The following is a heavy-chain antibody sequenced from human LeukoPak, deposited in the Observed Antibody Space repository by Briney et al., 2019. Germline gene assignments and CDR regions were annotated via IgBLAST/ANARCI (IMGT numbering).Heavy chain of an antibody. Sequence: GRSLRLSCAASGFTFSSYAMHWVRQAPGKGLEWVAVISYDGSNKYYADSVKGRFTISRENSKNTLYLQMNSLRAEDTAVYYCARDRGMVVVVPAAMPPDYWGQGTLVTVSS. J-gene: IGHJ4*02. V-gene: IGHV3-30*04. CDR1: GFTFSSYA. D-gene: IGHD2-2*01. CDR3: ARDRGMVVVVPAAMPPDY. CDR2: ISYDGSNK.